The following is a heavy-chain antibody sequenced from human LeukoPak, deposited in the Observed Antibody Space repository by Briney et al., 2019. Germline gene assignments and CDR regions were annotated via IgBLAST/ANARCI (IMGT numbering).Heavy chain of an antibody. Sequence: SVKVSYKASGFPFTSSAMQWVRQARGQRLEWMGWIVVSSGNTNYAQKFQERVTITRDMSTSTAYMELSSLRSEDTAVYYCAASLPGYSSSWWYYFDYWGQGSLVTVSS. D-gene: IGHD6-13*01. J-gene: IGHJ4*02. CDR3: AASLPGYSSSWWYYFDY. CDR2: IVVSSGNT. CDR1: GFPFTSSA. V-gene: IGHV1-58*02.